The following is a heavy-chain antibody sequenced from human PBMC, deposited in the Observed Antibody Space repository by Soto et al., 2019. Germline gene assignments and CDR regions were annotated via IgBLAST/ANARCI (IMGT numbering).Heavy chain of an antibody. J-gene: IGHJ6*02. Sequence: APVKVSCKASGYTFSNYAIHWVRQAPGQRLEWMAWINAGNGDTKYSQNFQGRVTITRDTSASTAYMDLSSLRPEDTAVYYCARAPRSSGYYHYAMDFWGQATTVTVSS. V-gene: IGHV1-3*01. D-gene: IGHD3-9*01. CDR2: INAGNGDT. CDR3: ARAPRSSGYYHYAMDF. CDR1: GYTFSNYA.